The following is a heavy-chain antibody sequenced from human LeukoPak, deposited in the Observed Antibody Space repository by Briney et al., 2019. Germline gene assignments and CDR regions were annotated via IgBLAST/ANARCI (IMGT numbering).Heavy chain of an antibody. D-gene: IGHD4-17*01. Sequence: GGSLRLSPAASLFSFRLYVMTWVRQAPGKGLEWVSAITGSGGGIYYADSVRGRFTISRDNSKNTLYLQMSSLRAADTAIYYCAHPSTPDYGGLDYWGQGTLVTVSS. CDR2: ITGSGGGI. J-gene: IGHJ4*02. V-gene: IGHV3-23*01. CDR3: AHPSTPDYGGLDY. CDR1: LFSFRLYV.